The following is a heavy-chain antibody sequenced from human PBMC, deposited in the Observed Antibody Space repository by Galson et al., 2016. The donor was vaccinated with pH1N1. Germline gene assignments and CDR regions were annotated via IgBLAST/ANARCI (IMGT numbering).Heavy chain of an antibody. V-gene: IGHV3-48*01. Sequence: SLRLACAASGFTFSSYSMNWVRQDPGKGLEWVSYISSSSSTIYYADSLKGRFTIYTDKAKKSLYLQMNSLRAEDTAVYYCARGNHSYDYAMGVWGQGTPVTVSS. J-gene: IGHJ6*02. CDR2: ISSSSSTI. D-gene: IGHD1-14*01. CDR1: GFTFSSYS. CDR3: ARGNHSYDYAMGV.